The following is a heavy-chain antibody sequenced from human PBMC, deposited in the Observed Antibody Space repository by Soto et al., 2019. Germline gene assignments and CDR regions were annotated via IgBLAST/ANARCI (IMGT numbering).Heavy chain of an antibody. J-gene: IGHJ4*02. D-gene: IGHD3-9*01. CDR1: GFTFSSYA. CDR2: ISSSSSTI. CDR3: TKGSHYDILTAYHAFDF. Sequence: PGGSLRLSCAASGFTFSSYAMNWVRQAPGKGLEWVSNISSSSSTIYYADSVKGRFTISRDNAKNSLYLQMNSLRAEDTAVYFCTKGSHYDILTAYHAFDFWGPGTLVTVSS. V-gene: IGHV3-48*01.